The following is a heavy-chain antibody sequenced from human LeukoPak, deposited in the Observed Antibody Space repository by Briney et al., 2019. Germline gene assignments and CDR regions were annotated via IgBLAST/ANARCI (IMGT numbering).Heavy chain of an antibody. CDR2: INHSGST. CDR3: AREGVLRFYYYYYYMDV. V-gene: IGHV4-34*01. CDR1: GGSFSGYY. Sequence: SETLSLTCAVYGGSFSGYYWSWIRQPPGKGLEWIGEINHSGSTNYNPSLESRVTISVDTSKNQFSLKLSSVTAADTAVYYCAREGVLRFYYYYYYMDVWGKGTTVTVSS. D-gene: IGHD3-3*01. J-gene: IGHJ6*03.